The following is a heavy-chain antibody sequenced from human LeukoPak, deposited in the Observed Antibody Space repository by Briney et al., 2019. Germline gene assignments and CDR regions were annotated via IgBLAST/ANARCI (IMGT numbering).Heavy chain of an antibody. Sequence: ASVKVSCKASGYTFTCYYMHWVRQAPGQGLEWTGRINPNSGGTNYAQKFQGRVTMTRDTSISTAYMELSRLRSDDTAVYYCARAIRGSGYSLLFDYWGQGTLVTVSS. CDR3: ARAIRGSGYSLLFDY. CDR1: GYTFTCYY. V-gene: IGHV1-2*06. CDR2: INPNSGGT. J-gene: IGHJ4*02. D-gene: IGHD3-22*01.